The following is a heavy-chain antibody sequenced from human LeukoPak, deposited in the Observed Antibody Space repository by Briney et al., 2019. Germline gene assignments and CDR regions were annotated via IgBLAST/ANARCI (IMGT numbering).Heavy chain of an antibody. D-gene: IGHD2-8*01. V-gene: IGHV4-4*07. CDR3: ARDAPLRGVFDP. CDR2: IYTSGST. J-gene: IGHJ5*02. CDR1: GSSISSYY. Sequence: SETLSLTCTVSGSSISSYYWSWIRQPAGKGLEWIGRIYTSGSTNYNPSLKSRVTMSVDTSKNQFSLKLSSVTAADTAVYYCARDAPLRGVFDPWGQGTLVTVSS.